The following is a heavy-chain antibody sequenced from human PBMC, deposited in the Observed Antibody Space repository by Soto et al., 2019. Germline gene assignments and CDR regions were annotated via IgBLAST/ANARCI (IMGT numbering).Heavy chain of an antibody. CDR3: AREGVAGTTRAFDI. D-gene: IGHD1-7*01. J-gene: IGHJ3*02. V-gene: IGHV1-3*01. Sequence: QVQLVPSGAEVKKPGASVKVSCKASGYTFTSYAMHWVRQAPGQRLEWMGWINAGNGNTKYSQKFQGRVTITRDTSASTACMELSSLRSEDTAVYYCAREGVAGTTRAFDIWGQGTMVTVSS. CDR1: GYTFTSYA. CDR2: INAGNGNT.